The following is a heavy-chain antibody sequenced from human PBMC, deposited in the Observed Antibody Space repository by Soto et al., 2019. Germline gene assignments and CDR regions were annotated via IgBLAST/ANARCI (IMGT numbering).Heavy chain of an antibody. CDR1: GFPISSPYS. CDR3: ARVTMVIRDSDHFGVGV. Sequence: PSETLSLTCLVSGFPISSPYSWGWIRQPPGKGLEWIGSISHTGTTSYSPSLTSRVSISVDTSKNQVSLKLTSVTAADTAVYFCARVTMVIRDSDHFGVGVWGHGTTVTVSS. D-gene: IGHD4-17*01. J-gene: IGHJ6*02. CDR2: ISHTGTT. V-gene: IGHV4-38-2*02.